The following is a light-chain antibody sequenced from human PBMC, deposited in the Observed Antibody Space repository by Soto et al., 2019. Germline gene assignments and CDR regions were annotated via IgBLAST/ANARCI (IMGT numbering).Light chain of an antibody. V-gene: IGKV1-27*01. CDR3: QKYNSAPPLT. Sequence: DIQMTQSPSSLSASVGDRVTITCRASQGISNCLAWYQQKPGKVPKLLIYSASTLQSGVRSRFSGSGSGTDFTLTIISLQPEDVATYYCQKYNSAPPLTFGGGTKVEIK. J-gene: IGKJ4*01. CDR2: SAS. CDR1: QGISNC.